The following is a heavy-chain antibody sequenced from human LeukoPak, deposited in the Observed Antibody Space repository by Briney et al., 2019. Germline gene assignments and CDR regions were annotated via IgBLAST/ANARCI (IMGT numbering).Heavy chain of an antibody. Sequence: GASVKVSCKASGYTFTSYDINWVRQATGHGLEWMGWMNPNSGNTGYAQKFQGRVTMTRNTSISTAYMELSSLRSEDTAVYYCARGNAARDCYDYWGQGTLVTVSS. D-gene: IGHD2-2*01. CDR3: ARGNAARDCYDY. CDR1: GYTFTSYD. J-gene: IGHJ4*02. CDR2: MNPNSGNT. V-gene: IGHV1-8*01.